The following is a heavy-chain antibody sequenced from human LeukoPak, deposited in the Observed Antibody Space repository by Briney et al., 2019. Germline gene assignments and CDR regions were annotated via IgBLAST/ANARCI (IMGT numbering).Heavy chain of an antibody. Sequence: GRSLRLSCAASGFTFSSYAMHWVRQAPGKGLEWVAVISYDGSNKYYADSVKGRFTISRDNSKNTLYLQMNSLRAEDTAVYYCARAPRVVATIPGYYFDYWGQGTLVTVSS. CDR1: GFTFSSYA. CDR3: ARAPRVVATIPGYYFDY. D-gene: IGHD5-12*01. V-gene: IGHV3-30-3*01. J-gene: IGHJ4*02. CDR2: ISYDGSNK.